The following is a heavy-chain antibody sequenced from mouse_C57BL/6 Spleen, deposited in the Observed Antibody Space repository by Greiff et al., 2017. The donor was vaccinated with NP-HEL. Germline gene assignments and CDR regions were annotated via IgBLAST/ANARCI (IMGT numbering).Heavy chain of an antibody. Sequence: QVQLQQSGAKLLKPGASVKLSCKATGYTFTGSWIEWVKQRPGHGLEWIGEFLPGSGSTNYNEKFKSKATLTAYTSSNTAYMQLSSLTTHDSAIYYCATSHWDFDVWGTGKRVTVTS. J-gene: IGHJ1*03. V-gene: IGHV1-9*01. D-gene: IGHD6-2*01. CDR3: ATSHWDFDV. CDR1: GYTFTGSW. CDR2: FLPGSGST.